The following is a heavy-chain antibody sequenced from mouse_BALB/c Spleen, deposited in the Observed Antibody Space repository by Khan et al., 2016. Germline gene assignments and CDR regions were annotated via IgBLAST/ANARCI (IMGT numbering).Heavy chain of an antibody. CDR1: GYSITSDYA. CDR2: ISYSGTT. D-gene: IGHD2-2*01. V-gene: IGHV3-2*02. J-gene: IGHJ4*01. CDR3: ARWLDAMDY. Sequence: EVQLQESGPGLVKPSQSLSLTCTVTGYSITSDYAWNWIRQFPGNKLEWMGYISYSGTTTYNPSLKSRISITRDTSKNQFFLPLNSVTTEDTATYYSARWLDAMDYWGQGTSVTVSS.